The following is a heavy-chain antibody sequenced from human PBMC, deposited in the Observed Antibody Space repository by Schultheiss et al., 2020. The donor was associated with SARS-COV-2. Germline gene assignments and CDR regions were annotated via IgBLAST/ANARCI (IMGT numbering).Heavy chain of an antibody. CDR1: GGSISRGGYY. V-gene: IGHV4-61*08. Sequence: SETLSLTCTVSGGSISRGGYYWSWIRQHPGKGLEWIGYIYYSGRTNYNPSLKSRVTMSVDTSKNQFSLKLSSVTAADTAVYYCARVDYVNYYYGMDVWGQGTTVTVSS. D-gene: IGHD4-17*01. CDR3: ARVDYVNYYYGMDV. J-gene: IGHJ6*02. CDR2: IYYSGRT.